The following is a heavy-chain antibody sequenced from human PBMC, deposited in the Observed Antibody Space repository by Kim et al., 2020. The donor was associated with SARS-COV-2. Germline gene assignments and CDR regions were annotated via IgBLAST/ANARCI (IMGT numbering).Heavy chain of an antibody. D-gene: IGHD6-13*01. V-gene: IGHV3-30*18. CDR2: ISYDGSNK. Sequence: GGSLRLSCAASGFTFSSYGMHWVRQAPGKGLEWVAVISYDGSNKYYADSVKGRFTISRDNSKNTLYLQMNSLRAEDTAVYYCAKGNPQHPQHWGQGTLVTVSS. CDR1: GFTFSSYG. J-gene: IGHJ1*01. CDR3: AKGNPQHPQH.